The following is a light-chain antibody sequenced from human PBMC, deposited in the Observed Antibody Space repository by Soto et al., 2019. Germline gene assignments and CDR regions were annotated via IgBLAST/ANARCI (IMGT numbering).Light chain of an antibody. V-gene: IGKV3-20*01. CDR2: GAS. Sequence: EIVLTQSPGTLSLSPGQRATLSCRASETVASNYLAWYQNKPGQAPRLLFFGASSRATGIPDRFSGGGSGADFTLTITRVEPQDFAVYYCHQYGRSPWTLGHGTKVDIK. CDR3: HQYGRSPWT. J-gene: IGKJ1*01. CDR1: ETVASNY.